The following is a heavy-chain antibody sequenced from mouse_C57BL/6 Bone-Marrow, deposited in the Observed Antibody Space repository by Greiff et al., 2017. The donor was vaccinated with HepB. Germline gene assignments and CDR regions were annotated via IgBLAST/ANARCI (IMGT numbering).Heavy chain of an antibody. J-gene: IGHJ3*01. V-gene: IGHV5-6*02. D-gene: IGHD1-1*01. CDR1: GFTFSSYG. CDR2: ISSGGSYT. Sequence: DVKLVESGGDLVKPGGSLKLSCAASGFTFSSYGMSWVRQTPDKRLEWVATISSGGSYTYYPDSVKGRFTISRDNAKNTLYLQMSSLKSEDTAMYYCARDGEGYYYGSSPAWFAYWGQGTLVTVSA. CDR3: ARDGEGYYYGSSPAWFAY.